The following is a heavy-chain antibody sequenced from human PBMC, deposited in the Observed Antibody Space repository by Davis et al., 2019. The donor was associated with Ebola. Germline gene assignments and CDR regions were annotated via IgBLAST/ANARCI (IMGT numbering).Heavy chain of an antibody. D-gene: IGHD1-26*01. J-gene: IGHJ3*02. CDR1: GFTFSSYW. Sequence: GESLKISCAASGFTFSSYWMSWVRQAPGKGLEWVANIKQDGSEKYYVDSVKGRFTISRDNAKNSLYLQMNSLRAEDTAVYYCARVGSDSGSHAFDIWGQGTMVTVSS. V-gene: IGHV3-7*01. CDR3: ARVGSDSGSHAFDI. CDR2: IKQDGSEK.